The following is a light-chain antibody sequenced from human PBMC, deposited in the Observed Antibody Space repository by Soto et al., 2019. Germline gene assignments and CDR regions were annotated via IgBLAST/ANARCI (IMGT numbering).Light chain of an antibody. V-gene: IGKV3-20*01. CDR3: QHYGSPPIT. Sequence: EIVLTQSPGTLSLSPGETATLSCRASQSISNYLAWYQHKPGQAPRLLIFDASNRATGIPARFSGSGSGNHFTLTLSRLEAEDFAVYSCQHYGSPPITFGQGTRLEIK. J-gene: IGKJ5*01. CDR1: QSISNY. CDR2: DAS.